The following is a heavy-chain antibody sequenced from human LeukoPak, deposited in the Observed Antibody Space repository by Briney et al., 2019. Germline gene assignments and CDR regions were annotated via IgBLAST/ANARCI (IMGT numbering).Heavy chain of an antibody. CDR1: GFTFSSYS. CDR3: ARAYKDRSLAGKKEFFQH. V-gene: IGHV3-9*01. Sequence: GGSLRLSCAASGFTFSSYSMNWVRQVPGKGLEWISLISWNSGTIGYADSVKGRFTISGDNANNFLYLQMNSLRAEDTALYYCARAYKDRSLAGKKEFFQHWGQGTLVTVSS. D-gene: IGHD6-19*01. J-gene: IGHJ1*01. CDR2: ISWNSGTI.